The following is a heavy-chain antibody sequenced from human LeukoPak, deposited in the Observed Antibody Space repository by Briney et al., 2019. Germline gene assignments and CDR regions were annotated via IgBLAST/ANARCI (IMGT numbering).Heavy chain of an antibody. V-gene: IGHV4-61*02. J-gene: IGHJ4*02. CDR3: ARGSGYGAFDY. Sequence: SETLSLTCTVSGGSISSGSYYWSWIRQPAGKGLEWIGRIYTSGSTNYNPSLKSRVTMSVDTSKNQFSLKLSSVTAADTAVYYCARGSGYGAFDYWGQGTLVTVSS. CDR1: GGSISSGSYY. D-gene: IGHD3-22*01. CDR2: IYTSGST.